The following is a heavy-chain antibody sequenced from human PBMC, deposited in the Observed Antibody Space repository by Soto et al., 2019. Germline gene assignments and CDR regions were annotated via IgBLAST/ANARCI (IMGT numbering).Heavy chain of an antibody. CDR1: GGSMTGYH. D-gene: IGHD2-21*02. Sequence: SETLSLTCTVSGGSMTGYHWSWIRQPPGEGLEWIGYIYYSGSTKYNPSLKSRVTVLVDTSKNQFSLKLSDVTAADTAVYYCARGGVGGNSLWYFDYWGQGTLVTVSS. CDR2: IYYSGST. CDR3: ARGGVGGNSLWYFDY. J-gene: IGHJ4*02. V-gene: IGHV4-59*01.